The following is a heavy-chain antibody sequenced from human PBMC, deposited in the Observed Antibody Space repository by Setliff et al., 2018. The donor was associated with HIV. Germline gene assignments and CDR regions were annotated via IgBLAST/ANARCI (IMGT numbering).Heavy chain of an antibody. V-gene: IGHV4-4*07. Sequence: SETLSLTCTVSGGSISRYYWSWIRQPAGKGLEWIGRIYPSGNINYNPSLKSRLTMSIDTSKNQFSLNVNSVTAADTAVYYCARTPSRGGFDYWGQGTLVTVSS. CDR2: IYPSGNI. J-gene: IGHJ4*02. CDR3: ARTPSRGGFDY. CDR1: GGSISRYY. D-gene: IGHD3-16*01.